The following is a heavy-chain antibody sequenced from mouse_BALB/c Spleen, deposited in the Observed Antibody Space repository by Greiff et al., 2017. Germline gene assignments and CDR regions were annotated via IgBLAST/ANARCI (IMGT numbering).Heavy chain of an antibody. CDR3: TRSHWYFDV. Sequence: VQLKQSGGGLVQPGGSMKLSCVASGFTFSNYWMNWVRQSPEKGLEWVAEIRLKSNNYATHYAESVKGRFTISRDDSKSSVYLQMNNLRAEDTGIYYCTRSHWYFDVWGAGTTVTVSS. J-gene: IGHJ1*01. V-gene: IGHV6-6*02. CDR1: GFTFSNYW. CDR2: IRLKSNNYAT.